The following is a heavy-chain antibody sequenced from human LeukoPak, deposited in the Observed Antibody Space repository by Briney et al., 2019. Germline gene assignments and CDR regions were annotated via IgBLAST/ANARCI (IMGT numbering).Heavy chain of an antibody. CDR3: ARAHTYYDSSGCYYILDY. CDR2: ISYDGSNK. Sequence: GGSLRLSCAASGFTFSSYAMHWVRQAPGKGLEWVAVISYDGSNKYYADSVKGRFTISRDNSKNTLYLQMNSLRAEDTAVYYCARAHTYYDSSGCYYILDYWGQGTLFTVSS. D-gene: IGHD3-22*01. J-gene: IGHJ4*02. V-gene: IGHV3-30-3*01. CDR1: GFTFSSYA.